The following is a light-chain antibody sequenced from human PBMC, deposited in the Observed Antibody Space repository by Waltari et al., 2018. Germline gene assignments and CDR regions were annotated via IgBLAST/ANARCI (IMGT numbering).Light chain of an antibody. V-gene: IGLV6-57*03. CDR1: SGSVTGNS. J-gene: IGLJ3*02. CDR3: QSYDNNIWL. Sequence: NFMLTQSHSVSESPGRTVTISCTRSSGSVTGNSMQWYQQRPGSAPTPVLYDNNQRPSGFPDRFSGSIGRSSNSASLTISGLTTEDEADYYGQSYDNNIWLFGGGTKVTVL. CDR2: DNN.